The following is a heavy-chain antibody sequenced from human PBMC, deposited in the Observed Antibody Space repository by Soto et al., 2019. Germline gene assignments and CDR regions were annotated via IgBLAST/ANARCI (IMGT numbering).Heavy chain of an antibody. CDR3: AKSYYSVSGNSDY. Sequence: GGSLRLSCVASGFTFSYYTMSWVRQAPGKGLECISCISAGGGSSYYADSVKGRFTISRDSSKNTLYLQMNSLRAEDTAIYYCAKSYYSVSGNSDYWGQGALVTVSS. D-gene: IGHD3-10*01. CDR2: ISAGGGSS. V-gene: IGHV3-23*01. J-gene: IGHJ4*02. CDR1: GFTFSYYT.